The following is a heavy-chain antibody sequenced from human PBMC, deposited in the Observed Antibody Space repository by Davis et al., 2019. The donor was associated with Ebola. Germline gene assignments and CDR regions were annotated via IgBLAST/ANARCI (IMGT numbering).Heavy chain of an antibody. V-gene: IGHV3-30*03. CDR1: TLTFGVDA. Sequence: GESLKISCAASTLTFGVDAMSWVRRAPGKGLEWVAIISYDGITKDYADSVKGRFTVSRDNAKNTLYLQMNSLRAEDTAIYYCLTDAFDIWGQGTMVTVSS. J-gene: IGHJ3*02. CDR2: ISYDGITK. CDR3: LTDAFDI.